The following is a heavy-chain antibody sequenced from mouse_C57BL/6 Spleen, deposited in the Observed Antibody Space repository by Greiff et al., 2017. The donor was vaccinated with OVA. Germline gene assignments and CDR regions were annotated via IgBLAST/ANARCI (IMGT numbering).Heavy chain of an antibody. J-gene: IGHJ4*01. CDR1: GFTFSSYG. D-gene: IGHD2-2*01. V-gene: IGHV5-6*02. CDR3: ARHEGLANYYAMDY. Sequence: EVMLVESGGDLVKPGGSLKLSCAASGFTFSSYGMSWVRQTPDKRLEWVATISSGGSYTYYPDSVKGRFTISRDNAKNTLYLQMSSLKSEDTAMYYCARHEGLANYYAMDYWGQGTSVTVSS. CDR2: ISSGGSYT.